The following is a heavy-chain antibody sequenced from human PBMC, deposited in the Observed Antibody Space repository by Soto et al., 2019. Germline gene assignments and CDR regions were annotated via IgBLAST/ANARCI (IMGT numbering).Heavy chain of an antibody. J-gene: IGHJ4*02. D-gene: IGHD1-1*01. CDR2: ISYSGST. V-gene: IGHV4-30-4*01. CDR1: GGSISSGNYY. CDR3: AKLGTRATGLYFFAS. Sequence: TLSLTCTVSGGSISSGNYYWSWIRQPPGKGLEWIGFISYSGSTYYSTSLKSRVTISVDTSKSQFSLNLSFVTATDTSVYYCAKLGTRATGLYFFASWGQGSLVTVSS.